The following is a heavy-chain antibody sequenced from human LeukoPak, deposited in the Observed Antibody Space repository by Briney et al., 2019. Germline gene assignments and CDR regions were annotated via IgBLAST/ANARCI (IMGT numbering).Heavy chain of an antibody. V-gene: IGHV4-34*01. Sequence: PSETLSLTCAVCGDFLSGYYWSWLRQPPGKALEWLGESYHSGSTDYNPSLKSRVTISVDTSKNQFSLNLRSVTAADTAVYYCARGVGYCSTTSCRGGFDYWGQGTLVTVSS. CDR2: SYHSGST. J-gene: IGHJ4*02. CDR3: ARGVGYCSTTSCRGGFDY. CDR1: GDFLSGYY. D-gene: IGHD2-2*03.